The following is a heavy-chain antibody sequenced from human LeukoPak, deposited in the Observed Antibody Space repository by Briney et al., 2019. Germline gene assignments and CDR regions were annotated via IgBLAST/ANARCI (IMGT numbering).Heavy chain of an antibody. Sequence: SETLSLTCTASGDSISSGGYYWNWIRQHPGKGLEWIGFIYYSGSTYHNPSLKSRVSISVDTSKKQFSLKLSSVTAADTAVYYCARARDIVVSSNIYYFDYWGQGTPVTVSS. D-gene: IGHD2-2*01. V-gene: IGHV4-31*03. CDR2: IYYSGST. CDR3: ARARDIVVSSNIYYFDY. CDR1: GDSISSGGYY. J-gene: IGHJ4*02.